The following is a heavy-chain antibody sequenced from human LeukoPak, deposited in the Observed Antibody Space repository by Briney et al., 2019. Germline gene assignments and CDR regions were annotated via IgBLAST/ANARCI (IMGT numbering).Heavy chain of an antibody. CDR3: ARNGLPAGYFDY. D-gene: IGHD1-1*01. V-gene: IGHV1-69*05. Sequence: SVKVSCKASGGIFSSYAISWVRQAPGQGLEWMGGIIPIFGTANYAQKFQGRVTITTDESTSTAYMELSSLRSEDTAVYYCARNGLPAGYFDYWGQGTLVTVSS. J-gene: IGHJ4*02. CDR2: IIPIFGTA. CDR1: GGIFSSYA.